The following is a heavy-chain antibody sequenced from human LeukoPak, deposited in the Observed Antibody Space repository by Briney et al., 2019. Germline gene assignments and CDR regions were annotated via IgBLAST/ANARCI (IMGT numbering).Heavy chain of an antibody. CDR2: IYSGGRT. J-gene: IGHJ4*02. CDR3: AVGATYFDY. D-gene: IGHD1-26*01. CDR1: GFTVSSNY. V-gene: IGHV3-53*01. Sequence: GESLRLSCAASGFTVSSNYMSWVRQAAGKGLEWVSVIYSGGRTYYADSVKGRFTISRDNAKNTLYLQMNSLRAEDTAVYYCAVGATYFDYWGQGTLVTVSS.